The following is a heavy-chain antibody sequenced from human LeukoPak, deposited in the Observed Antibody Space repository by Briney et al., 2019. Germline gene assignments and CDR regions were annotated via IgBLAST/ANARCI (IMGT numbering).Heavy chain of an antibody. Sequence: GGSLRLSCAASGFTFSGYSMNWVRQAPGKGLEWVSSISSSSSYIYYADSVKGRFTISRDNAKNSLYLQMNSLRAEDTAVYYCASSFEQLVGDWGQGTLVTVS. J-gene: IGHJ4*02. D-gene: IGHD6-6*01. CDR1: GFTFSGYS. V-gene: IGHV3-21*01. CDR2: ISSSSSYI. CDR3: ASSFEQLVGD.